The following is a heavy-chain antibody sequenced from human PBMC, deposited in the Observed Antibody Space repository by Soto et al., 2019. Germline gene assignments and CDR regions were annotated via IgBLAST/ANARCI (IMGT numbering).Heavy chain of an antibody. CDR2: IDFSGST. CDR1: GGSISSYH. CDR3: ASVRSYSYLTIDY. Sequence: QVQLQESGPGLVKPSETLSLTCTVSGGSISSYHWSWIRQPPGKGLEWIGYIDFSGSTKYDPSLKSRVTMSVDTSKNQVSLKLSSVTAADTAVYYCASVRSYSYLTIDYWGQGTLVTVSS. V-gene: IGHV4-59*08. D-gene: IGHD3-10*01. J-gene: IGHJ4*02.